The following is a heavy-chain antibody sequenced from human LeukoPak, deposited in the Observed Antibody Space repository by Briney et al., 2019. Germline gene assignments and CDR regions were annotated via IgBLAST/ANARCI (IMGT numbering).Heavy chain of an antibody. D-gene: IGHD3-3*01. V-gene: IGHV1-2*02. Sequence: GASVKVSCKASGYTFTGYYMHWVRQAPGQGLEWMGWINPNSGGTNYAQKFQGRVTMTRDTSISTAYMELSRLRSDDTAVYYCARGEIFGVVRSFYYWGQGTLVTVSS. CDR3: ARGEIFGVVRSFYY. J-gene: IGHJ4*02. CDR2: INPNSGGT. CDR1: GYTFTGYY.